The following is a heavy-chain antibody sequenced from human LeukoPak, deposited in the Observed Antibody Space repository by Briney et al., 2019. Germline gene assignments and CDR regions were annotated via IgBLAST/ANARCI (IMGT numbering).Heavy chain of an antibody. V-gene: IGHV1-24*01. CDR3: ATEKAPYGDYVSHYYYYYGMDV. D-gene: IGHD4-17*01. CDR1: GNTFSTYA. CDR2: FDPEDGET. Sequence: ASVKVSCKASGNTFSTYAISWVRQAPGKGLEWMGGFDPEDGETIYAQKFQGRVTMTEDTSTDTAYMELSSLRSEDTAVYYCATEKAPYGDYVSHYYYYYGMDVWGQGTTVTVSS. J-gene: IGHJ6*02.